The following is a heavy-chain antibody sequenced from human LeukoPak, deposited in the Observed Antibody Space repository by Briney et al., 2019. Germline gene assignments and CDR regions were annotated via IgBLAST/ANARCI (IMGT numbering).Heavy chain of an antibody. CDR1: VFTYNIFN. D-gene: IGHD3-9*01. V-gene: IGHV3-21*01. CDR2: ITSGADYI. J-gene: IGHJ4*02. Sequence: GRSLSHSSAASVFTYNIFNMSWVRQAPREGLEWISSITSGADYIYSPDSVKRRFTTSTDNAKNSLSLQLNSLRVEDTAVYYCARGHYDVLAASYKWTPDYWGQGTLVTVSS. CDR3: ARGHYDVLAASYKWTPDY.